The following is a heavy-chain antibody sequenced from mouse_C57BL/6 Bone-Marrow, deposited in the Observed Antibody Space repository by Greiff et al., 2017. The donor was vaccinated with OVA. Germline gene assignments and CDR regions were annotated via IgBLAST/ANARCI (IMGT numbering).Heavy chain of an antibody. CDR2: IYPGGGYT. Sequence: VQLQESGAELVRPGTSVKMSCKASGYTFTNYWIGWAKQRPGHGLEWIGDIYPGGGYTNYNEKFKGKATLTADKSSSTAYMQFSSLTSEDSAIYYCARWDGYYGYFDVWGTGTTVTVSS. D-gene: IGHD2-3*01. CDR1: GYTFTNYW. CDR3: ARWDGYYGYFDV. V-gene: IGHV1-63*01. J-gene: IGHJ1*03.